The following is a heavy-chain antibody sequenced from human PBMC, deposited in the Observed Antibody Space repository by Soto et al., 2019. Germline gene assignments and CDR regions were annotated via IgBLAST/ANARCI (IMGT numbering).Heavy chain of an antibody. CDR2: IVVGSGNT. CDR1: GFTFTSSA. D-gene: IGHD2-2*02. V-gene: IGHV1-58*01. Sequence: GASVKVSCKASGFTFTSSAVQWVRQARGQRLEWIGWIVVGSGNTNYAQKFQERVTITRDMSTSTAYMELSSLRSEDTAVYYCAAENCSSTSCYTRYYYYYGMDVWGPGTTVTVSS. CDR3: AAENCSSTSCYTRYYYYYGMDV. J-gene: IGHJ6*02.